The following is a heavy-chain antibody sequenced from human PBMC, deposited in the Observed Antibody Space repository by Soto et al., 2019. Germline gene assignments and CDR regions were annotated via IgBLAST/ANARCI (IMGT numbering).Heavy chain of an antibody. V-gene: IGHV4-39*01. D-gene: IGHD2-2*01. CDR2: IYYSGST. J-gene: IGHJ5*02. Sequence: SETLSLTCTVSGGSISSTGYYWGWIRQPPGKGLEWIGSIYYSGSTSYNPSLQSRVTMSVDTSKNQLSLKVSSVTAADTAVYYCARGQLIFLTRNWFDPWGQGTLVTVSS. CDR1: GGSISSTGYY. CDR3: ARGQLIFLTRNWFDP.